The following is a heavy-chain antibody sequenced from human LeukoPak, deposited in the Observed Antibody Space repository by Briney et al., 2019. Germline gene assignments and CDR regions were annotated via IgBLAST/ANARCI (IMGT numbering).Heavy chain of an antibody. CDR1: GFIVSGDF. V-gene: IGHV3-53*01. CDR2: IYSDGST. CDR3: ARERGRGRDSPWFDY. Sequence: GGSLRLSCAASGFIVSGDFMSWVRQAPGKGLEWVSVIYSDGSTYYADSVKGRFTVSRDNSKNTLDLQMTGLRAEDTAVYYCARERGRGRDSPWFDYWGQGTLVTVSS. J-gene: IGHJ4*02. D-gene: IGHD1-26*01.